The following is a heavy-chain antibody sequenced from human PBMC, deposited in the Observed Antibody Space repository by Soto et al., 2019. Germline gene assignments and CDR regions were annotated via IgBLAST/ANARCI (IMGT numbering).Heavy chain of an antibody. CDR3: ARDAKDFSSGWTYYYYYYGMDV. CDR2: IYHSGST. Sequence: SETLSLTCAVSGGSISSSNWWSWVRQPPGKGLEWIGEIYHSGSTNYNPSLKSRVTISVDKSKNQFSLKLSSVTAADAAVYYCARDAKDFSSGWTYYYYYYGMDVWGQGTTVTVSS. V-gene: IGHV4-4*02. CDR1: GGSISSSNW. J-gene: IGHJ6*02. D-gene: IGHD6-19*01.